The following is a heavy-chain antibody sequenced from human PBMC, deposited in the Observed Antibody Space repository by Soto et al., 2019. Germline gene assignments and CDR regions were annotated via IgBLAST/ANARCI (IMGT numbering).Heavy chain of an antibody. V-gene: IGHV4-34*01. CDR2: INHSGST. CDR3: ARRHWLRGYYYAKEYYFDY. D-gene: IGHD3-22*01. J-gene: IGHJ4*02. CDR1: GGSFSGYY. Sequence: PSETLSLTCAVYGGSFSGYYWSWIRQPPGKGLEWIGEINHSGSTNYNPSLKSRVTISVDTSKNQFSLKLSSVTAADTAVYYCARRHWLRGYYYAKEYYFDYWGQGTLVTVSS.